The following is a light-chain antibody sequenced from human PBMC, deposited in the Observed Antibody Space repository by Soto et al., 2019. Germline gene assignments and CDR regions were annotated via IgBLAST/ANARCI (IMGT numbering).Light chain of an antibody. CDR3: QQYGSTPLT. V-gene: IGKV3-20*01. J-gene: IGKJ4*01. CDR2: DAS. Sequence: ELVLKHSPDTLSLSPGERATLSCRASQSVKNNYLAWYQQKPGQPPRFLIYDASSRATGIPDRFSGSGSGTDFTLTISRLEPEDFAVYYCQQYGSTPLTFGGGTKVDIK. CDR1: QSVKNNY.